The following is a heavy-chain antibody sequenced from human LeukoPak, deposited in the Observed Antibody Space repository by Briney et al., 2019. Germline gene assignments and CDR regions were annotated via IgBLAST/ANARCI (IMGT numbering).Heavy chain of an antibody. CDR1: GGTFSSYA. CDR2: IIPIFGTA. Sequence: GSSVKVSCKASGGTFSSYAISWVRQAPGQGLEWMGGIIPIFGTANYAQKFQGRVTMTRDTSISTAYMELSRLRSDDTAVYYCARDRHLKIGDYDFWSGYYEYYFDYWGQGTLVTVSS. V-gene: IGHV1-69*05. D-gene: IGHD3-3*01. J-gene: IGHJ4*02. CDR3: ARDRHLKIGDYDFWSGYYEYYFDY.